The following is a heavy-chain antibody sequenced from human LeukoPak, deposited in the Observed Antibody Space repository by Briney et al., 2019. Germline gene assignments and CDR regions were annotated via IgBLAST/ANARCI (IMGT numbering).Heavy chain of an antibody. CDR1: GFTFSSYW. CDR2: INNDGSGT. CDR3: AKARSAAVGYYFDY. D-gene: IGHD6-13*01. V-gene: IGHV3-74*01. J-gene: IGHJ4*02. Sequence: PGGSLRLSCAASGFTFSSYWMHWVRQAPGKGPVWVSRINNDGSGTTYADSVKGRFTISRDDAKNTLYLQMNSLRAEDTAVYYCAKARSAAVGYYFDYWGQGTLVTVSS.